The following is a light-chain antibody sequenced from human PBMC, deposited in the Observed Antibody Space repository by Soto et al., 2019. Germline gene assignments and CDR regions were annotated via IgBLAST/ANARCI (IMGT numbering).Light chain of an antibody. J-gene: IGLJ2*01. CDR3: QTWGNGIVV. Sequence: QPVLTQSPSASASLGASVKLTCTLSSGHSSYAIAWHQQQPEKGPRYLMKLNSDGSHNKGDGIPDRFSGSSSGAERYLTISSLQAEDEADYYCQTWGNGIVVFGGGTKVTVL. V-gene: IGLV4-69*01. CDR2: LNSDGSH. CDR1: SGHSSYA.